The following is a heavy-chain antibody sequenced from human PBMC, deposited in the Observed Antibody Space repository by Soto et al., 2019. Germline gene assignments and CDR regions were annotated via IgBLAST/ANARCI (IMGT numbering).Heavy chain of an antibody. CDR2: IKQDGSEK. CDR3: ARGPIVVVPAADYYYYMDV. D-gene: IGHD2-2*01. Sequence: GGSLRLSCAASGFTFSSYWMSWVRQAPGKGLEWVANIKQDGSEKYYVDSVKGRFTISRDNAKNSLYLQMNSLRAEGTAVYYCARGPIVVVPAADYYYYMDVWGKGTTVTVSS. V-gene: IGHV3-7*01. J-gene: IGHJ6*03. CDR1: GFTFSSYW.